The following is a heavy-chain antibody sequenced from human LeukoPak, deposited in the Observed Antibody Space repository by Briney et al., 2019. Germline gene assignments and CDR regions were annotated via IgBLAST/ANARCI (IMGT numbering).Heavy chain of an antibody. Sequence: PGGSLRLSCAASGFTFSSYGMHWVRQAPGKGLEWVAVISYDGSNEYYADSVKGRFTISRDNSKNTLYLQMNSLRAEDTAVYYCAKDFYDGSGSYVNWFDPWGQGTLVTVSS. D-gene: IGHD3-10*01. CDR1: GFTFSSYG. J-gene: IGHJ5*02. CDR3: AKDFYDGSGSYVNWFDP. CDR2: ISYDGSNE. V-gene: IGHV3-30*18.